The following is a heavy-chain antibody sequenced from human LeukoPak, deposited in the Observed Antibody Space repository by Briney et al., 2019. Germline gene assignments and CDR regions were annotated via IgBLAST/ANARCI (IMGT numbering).Heavy chain of an antibody. CDR2: IIPICGTA. J-gene: IGHJ4*02. D-gene: IGHD3-10*01. Sequence: GASVKVSCKASGGTFSNYAISWVRQAPGQGLEWMGGIIPICGTASYPQKCQGRVTITADESTSTAYMELSRLRSEDTAVYYCARDLGDSFDYWGQGTLVTVSS. V-gene: IGHV1-69*01. CDR3: ARDLGDSFDY. CDR1: GGTFSNYA.